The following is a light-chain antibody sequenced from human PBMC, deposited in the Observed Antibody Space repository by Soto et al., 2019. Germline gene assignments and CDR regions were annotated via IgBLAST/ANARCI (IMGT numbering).Light chain of an antibody. V-gene: IGLV1-47*01. CDR2: RNS. CDR1: SSNIGSNY. CDR3: AAWDDSLSGVV. Sequence: QSVLTQPPSASGTPGQRFTISCSGSSSNIGSNYVYWYQQLPGTVPQLLIYRNSERPSGVPDRFSGSKSGTSASLAISGLRSEDEADYYCAAWDDSLSGVVFGGGTKVTVL. J-gene: IGLJ2*01.